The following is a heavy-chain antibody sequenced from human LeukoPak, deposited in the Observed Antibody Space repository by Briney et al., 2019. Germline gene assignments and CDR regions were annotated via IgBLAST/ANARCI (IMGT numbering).Heavy chain of an antibody. J-gene: IGHJ4*02. Sequence: SQTLSLTCTVSGASISSGGLYWSWIRQSPGKGLEWIGYIYHTGSTYYNPSLEGRVTISLDRSKNQFSLRLSSVTAADTAVYYCARGQWLPVFDFWGQGTLVTVSS. CDR2: IYHTGST. CDR3: ARGQWLPVFDF. D-gene: IGHD3-22*01. V-gene: IGHV4-30-2*06. CDR1: GASISSGGLY.